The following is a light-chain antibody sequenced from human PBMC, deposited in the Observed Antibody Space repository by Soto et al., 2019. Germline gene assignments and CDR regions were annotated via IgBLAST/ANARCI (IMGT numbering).Light chain of an antibody. Sequence: QSALTQPASVSGSPGQSITISCTGTSSDVGGYNYVSWYQQHPGKAPKLMIYEVSTRPSGVSNRFSGSKSGNTAYLTISGLQAEDEADYYCSSYTSSSTLLYVFGTGTKLTVL. J-gene: IGLJ1*01. V-gene: IGLV2-14*01. CDR1: SSDVGGYNY. CDR2: EVS. CDR3: SSYTSSSTLLYV.